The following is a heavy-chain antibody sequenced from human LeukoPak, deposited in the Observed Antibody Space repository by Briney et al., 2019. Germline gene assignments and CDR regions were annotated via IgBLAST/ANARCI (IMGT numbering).Heavy chain of an antibody. Sequence: SQTLSLTCTVSGDSITRGTYYWNWIRQPAGKGLEWIGRIHTSSRVNYNPSLKSRVTISIDTSRNLVSLRLTSVTAADAAVYYCARDRGNGDYGDYFDSWGQGTLVSVTS. CDR3: ARDRGNGDYGDYFDS. CDR2: IHTSSRV. V-gene: IGHV4-61*02. J-gene: IGHJ4*02. D-gene: IGHD4-17*01. CDR1: GDSITRGTYY.